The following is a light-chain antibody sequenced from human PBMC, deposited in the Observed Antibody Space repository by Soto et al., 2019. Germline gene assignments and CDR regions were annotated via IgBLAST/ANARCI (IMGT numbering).Light chain of an antibody. J-gene: IGKJ1*01. CDR1: QNLMHSNGYNY. CDR3: MQTLQTPT. CDR2: LGS. Sequence: DIVMTQSPLSLPVTPGEPASISCRSSQNLMHSNGYNYLDWYVQKPGQSPQLLIYLGSNRASGVPDRFSGSGLGTDFTLKISRVEAEDVGVYYCMQTLQTPTFGQGTRWIS. V-gene: IGKV2-28*01.